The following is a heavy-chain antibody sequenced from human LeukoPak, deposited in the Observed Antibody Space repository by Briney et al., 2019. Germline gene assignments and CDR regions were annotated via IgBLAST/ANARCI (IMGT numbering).Heavy chain of an antibody. CDR1: GFSFSDHY. V-gene: IGHV3-72*01. CDR2: SRDRANSYTT. CDR3: TRLQGSIYVDY. J-gene: IGHJ4*02. Sequence: GGSLRLSCAASGFSFSDHYMDWVRQAPGQGLEWVGRSRDRANSYTTEYAASVKGRFTISRDDSNNLVYLQMNSLKADDTAVYYCTRLQGSIYVDYWGQGTLVTVSS. D-gene: IGHD2/OR15-2a*01.